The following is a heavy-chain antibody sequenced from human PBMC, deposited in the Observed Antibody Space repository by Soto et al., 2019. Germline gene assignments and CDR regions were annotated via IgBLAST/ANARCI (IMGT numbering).Heavy chain of an antibody. CDR3: ARDAVTIFGVVISPPYGMDV. CDR1: GGSISSGGYY. J-gene: IGHJ6*02. CDR2: IYYSGST. V-gene: IGHV4-31*03. D-gene: IGHD3-3*01. Sequence: QVQLQESGPGLVKPSQTLSLTCTVSGGSISSGGYYWSWIRQHPGKGLEWIGYIYYSGSTYYNPSLKRRVTISVDTPKNQFSLKLSSVTAADTAVYYCARDAVTIFGVVISPPYGMDVWGQGTTVTVSS.